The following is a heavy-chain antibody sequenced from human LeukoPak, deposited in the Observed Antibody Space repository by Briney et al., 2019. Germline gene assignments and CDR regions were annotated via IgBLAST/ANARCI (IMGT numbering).Heavy chain of an antibody. CDR2: IHHDGSNQ. Sequence: GGSLRLSCAAPGFTFSSYGMHWVRPAPGKGLDWVAFIHHDGSNQYYADSVRGRFTISRDNSKNTLYLQMNSLRAEDTTVYFCAKGDKMLTWRRTYNRFDPWGQGTLVTVSS. V-gene: IGHV3-30*02. D-gene: IGHD3-16*01. CDR1: GFTFSSYG. CDR3: AKGDKMLTWRRTYNRFDP. J-gene: IGHJ5*02.